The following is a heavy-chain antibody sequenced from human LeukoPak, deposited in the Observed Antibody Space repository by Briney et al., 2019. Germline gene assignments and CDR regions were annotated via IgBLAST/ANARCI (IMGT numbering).Heavy chain of an antibody. V-gene: IGHV4-39*01. CDR2: IYYSGST. D-gene: IGHD5-18*01. J-gene: IGHJ3*01. CDR3: ARNPRNSYGYDAFDV. Sequence: WVRQAPGKGLEWIGSIYYSGSTYYNPSLKSRVTISVDTSKNQFSLRLSSVTATDTAVYYCARNPRNSYGYDAFDVWGQGTMVTVSS.